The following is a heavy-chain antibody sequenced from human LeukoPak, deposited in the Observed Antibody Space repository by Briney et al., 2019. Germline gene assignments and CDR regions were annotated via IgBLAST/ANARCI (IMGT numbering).Heavy chain of an antibody. V-gene: IGHV1-2*02. D-gene: IGHD1-26*01. Sequence: ASVKVSCKASGYIFTGYYIHWVRQAPGQGLEWMGWINPHSGGTNYAQKFQGRVTMTRDTSISTADMEPSRLRSDDTAVYYCARGVRELLRYYYYRHVWGKGTTVPIPS. CDR2: INPHSGGT. J-gene: IGHJ6*03. CDR1: GYIFTGYY. CDR3: ARGVRELLRYYYYRHV.